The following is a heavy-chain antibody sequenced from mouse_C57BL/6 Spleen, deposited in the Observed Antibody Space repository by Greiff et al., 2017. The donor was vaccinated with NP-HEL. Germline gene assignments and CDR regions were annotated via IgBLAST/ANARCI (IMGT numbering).Heavy chain of an antibody. CDR3: AGEYYGSSYGGDY. V-gene: IGHV1-7*01. Sequence: VKLQQSGAELAKPGASVKLSCKASGYTFTSYWMHWVKQRPGQGLEWIGYINPSSGYTKYNQKFKDKVTLTADKSSSTAYMQLSSLTYEDSAVYYCAGEYYGSSYGGDYWGQGTTLTVSS. CDR2: INPSSGYT. J-gene: IGHJ2*01. CDR1: GYTFTSYW. D-gene: IGHD1-1*01.